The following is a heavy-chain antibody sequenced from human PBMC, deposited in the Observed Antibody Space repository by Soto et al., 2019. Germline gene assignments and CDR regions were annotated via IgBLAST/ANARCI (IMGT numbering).Heavy chain of an antibody. Sequence: QVHLVQSGPEVKRPGSSVKVSCKASGDTFGRNAIHWVRQAPGQGLEWVGGIIPMFPTTNYAQKFKGRLTIYAAKSTGTAYMEMTSLRSEDTAVYYCTKDGDSAYYGYWGQGTLVTVSS. CDR3: TKDGDSAYYGY. V-gene: IGHV1-69*06. CDR1: GDTFGRNA. CDR2: IIPMFPTT. J-gene: IGHJ4*02. D-gene: IGHD2-21*01.